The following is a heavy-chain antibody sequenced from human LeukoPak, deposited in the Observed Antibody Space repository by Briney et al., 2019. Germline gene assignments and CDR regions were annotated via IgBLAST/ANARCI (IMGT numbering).Heavy chain of an antibody. V-gene: IGHV1-18*01. CDR2: ISAYNGNT. CDR3: VKGSSSDSYGLDV. Sequence: GASVTVSFMASGYTFTNYGLTWVRQAPGQGLAWMGWISAYNGNTNYAQKFRDRITMTTDTSTSTANMELRSLRSDDTAVYYCVKGSSSDSYGLDVWGQGTTVTVSS. CDR1: GYTFTNYG. J-gene: IGHJ6*02. D-gene: IGHD6-6*01.